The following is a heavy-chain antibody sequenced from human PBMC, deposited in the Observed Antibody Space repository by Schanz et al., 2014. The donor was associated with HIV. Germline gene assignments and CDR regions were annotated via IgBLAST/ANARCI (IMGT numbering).Heavy chain of an antibody. CDR3: ASSRLLWFGELFDN. V-gene: IGHV1-2*02. CDR2: INSDNGT. CDR1: GDSFTSDA. Sequence: QVQLVQSGAEVKKPGSSVKVSCTTSGDSFTSDAINWVRQAPGQGLEWMGWINSDNGTNYAQEFQGRVTMTRDTSIGTAYMELRSLRADDTAVYFCASSRLLWFGELFDNWGQGTLVTVSS. J-gene: IGHJ4*02. D-gene: IGHD3-10*01.